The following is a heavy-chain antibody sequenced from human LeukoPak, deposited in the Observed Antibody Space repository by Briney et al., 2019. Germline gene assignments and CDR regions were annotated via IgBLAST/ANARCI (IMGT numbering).Heavy chain of an antibody. Sequence: SXKVSCKASGGTFISYAISWVRQAPGQGLEWMGGIIPIVGKANYVQKFQGRVTITADESTSTAYMEVSSLRSEDTAVYYCASDSSSWYNVRDYWGQGTLVTVSS. CDR1: GGTFISYA. J-gene: IGHJ4*02. D-gene: IGHD6-13*01. CDR2: IIPIVGKA. V-gene: IGHV1-69*13. CDR3: ASDSSSWYNVRDY.